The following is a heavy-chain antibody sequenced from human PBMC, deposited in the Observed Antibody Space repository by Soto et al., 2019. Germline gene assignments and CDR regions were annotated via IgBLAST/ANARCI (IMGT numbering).Heavy chain of an antibody. CDR2: IFADGNT. CDR1: GASISTSY. J-gene: IGHJ4*02. D-gene: IGHD2-21*01. Sequence: QVQLQESGPRLIKPSETLSLICVVSGASISTSYWSWVRQPAGKRLQWIGRIFADGNTNSRPSLKGRVSMAIDKSQNQISLNLTSVTAADTAIDYCVRDIVVALDYWVQGAQVTVSS. V-gene: IGHV4-4*07. CDR3: VRDIVVALDY.